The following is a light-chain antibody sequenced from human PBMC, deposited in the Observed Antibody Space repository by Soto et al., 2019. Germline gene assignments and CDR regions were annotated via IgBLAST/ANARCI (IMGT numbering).Light chain of an antibody. Sequence: EIVLTQSPATLSLSPGERATLSCRASQSVRSYLAWHQQTPGQAPRLLIYDASNRATGIPARFSGSGSGTDFTLTISSLEPEDFAVYYCQQRSNWPPVTCVQGTRLEIK. J-gene: IGKJ5*01. V-gene: IGKV3-11*01. CDR1: QSVRSY. CDR3: QQRSNWPPVT. CDR2: DAS.